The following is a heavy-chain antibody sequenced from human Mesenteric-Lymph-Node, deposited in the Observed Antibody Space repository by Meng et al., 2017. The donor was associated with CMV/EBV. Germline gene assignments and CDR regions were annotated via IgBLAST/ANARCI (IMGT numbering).Heavy chain of an antibody. V-gene: IGHV1-69*06. J-gene: IGHJ4*02. CDR2: IIPAFGTA. D-gene: IGHD7-27*01. CDR1: GGTFGPHS. CDR3: ASEFTSDWGSPRY. Sequence: CKASGGTFGPHSINWVRQAPGQGLEWMGAIIPAFGTANYAKRFQDRLRINADISTSTVYMDLTGLSSDDTAVFYCASEFTSDWGSPRYWGQGTLVTVSS.